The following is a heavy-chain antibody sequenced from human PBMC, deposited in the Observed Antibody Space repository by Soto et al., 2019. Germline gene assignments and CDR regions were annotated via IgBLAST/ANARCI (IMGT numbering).Heavy chain of an antibody. CDR2: IFHDGTA. J-gene: IGHJ4*02. V-gene: IGHV4-4*02. CDR1: GVSISSGNW. CDR3: ARLVYDTRLDYLYFDF. Sequence: SETLSLTXTVSGVSISSGNWWTWVRQSPRKGLEYIGEIFHDGTANYFPSFERRVAMSVDKSKNQFSLKLTSVTAADAAIYYCARLVYDTRLDYLYFDFWGQGAQVTVSS. D-gene: IGHD3-16*01.